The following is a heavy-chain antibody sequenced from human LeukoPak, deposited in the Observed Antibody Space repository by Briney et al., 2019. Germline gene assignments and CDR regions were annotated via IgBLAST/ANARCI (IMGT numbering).Heavy chain of an antibody. CDR1: GGSVSSDNSY. CDR2: IYADGSS. V-gene: IGHV4-61*02. J-gene: IGHJ4*02. CDR3: ARGYYYRR. D-gene: IGHD3-10*01. Sequence: SETLSLTCTVSGGSVSSDNSYWNWIRQPAGKGLEWIGRIYADGSSTYNPSLKGRVTISVDTSKNQFSLRLTSMTAADTAVYYCARGYYYRRWGQGTLVTVSS.